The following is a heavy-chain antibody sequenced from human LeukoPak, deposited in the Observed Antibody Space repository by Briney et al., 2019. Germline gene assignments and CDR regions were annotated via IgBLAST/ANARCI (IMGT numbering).Heavy chain of an antibody. CDR1: GFTFSSYA. Sequence: GGSLRLSYAASGFTFSSYAMSWVRQAPGKGLEWVSAISGSGGSTYYADSVKGRFTISRDNSKNTLYLQMNSLRAEDTAAYYCAKDSSGCPSYWGQGTLVTVSS. J-gene: IGHJ4*02. D-gene: IGHD6-19*01. V-gene: IGHV3-23*01. CDR3: AKDSSGCPSY. CDR2: ISGSGGST.